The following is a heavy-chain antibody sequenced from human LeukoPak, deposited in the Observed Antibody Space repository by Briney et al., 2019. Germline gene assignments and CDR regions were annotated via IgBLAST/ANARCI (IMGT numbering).Heavy chain of an antibody. CDR3: AKVVTAIPGALDY. V-gene: IGHV3-23*01. Sequence: GGSLRLSCAASGFTFSSYAMSWVRQAPGKGLEWVSAISGSGGTTYYADSVKGRFTISRDNSKNTLYLQMNSLRAEDTAVYYCAKVVTAIPGALDYWGQGTLVTVSS. CDR2: ISGSGGTT. CDR1: GFTFSSYA. D-gene: IGHD2-21*02. J-gene: IGHJ4*02.